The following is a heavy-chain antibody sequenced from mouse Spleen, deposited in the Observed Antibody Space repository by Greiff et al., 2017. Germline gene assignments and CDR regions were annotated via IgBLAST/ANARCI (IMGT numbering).Heavy chain of an antibody. D-gene: IGHD2-5*01. V-gene: IGHV1-59*01. CDR2: IDPSDSYT. J-gene: IGHJ4*01. Sequence: VQLQQPGAELVRPGTSVKLSCKASGYTFTSYWMHWVKQRPGQGLEWIGVIDPSDSYTNYNQKFKGKATLTVDTSSSTAYMQLSSLTSEDSAVYYCARRDYSNYVDAMDYWGQGTSVTVSS. CDR1: GYTFTSYW. CDR3: ARRDYSNYVDAMDY.